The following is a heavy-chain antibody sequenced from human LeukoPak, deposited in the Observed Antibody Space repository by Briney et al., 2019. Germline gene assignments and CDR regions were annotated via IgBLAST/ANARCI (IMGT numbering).Heavy chain of an antibody. Sequence: MASETLSLTCTVSGASISSYYWSWIRQPPGKGLEWIGYIYYSGSTIYNPYLKSRVTISVDTSKNQFSLKLSSVTAADAAVYYCARGGYSGYDPFDYWGQGTLVTVSS. CDR1: GASISSYY. CDR2: IYYSGST. J-gene: IGHJ4*02. CDR3: ARGGYSGYDPFDY. V-gene: IGHV4-59*01. D-gene: IGHD5-12*01.